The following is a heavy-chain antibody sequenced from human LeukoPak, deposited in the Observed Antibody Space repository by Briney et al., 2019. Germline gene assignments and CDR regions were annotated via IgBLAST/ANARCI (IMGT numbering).Heavy chain of an antibody. J-gene: IGHJ4*02. Sequence: KPSETLPLTCTVSGGSISSGGYYWSWIRQHSGRGLEWIGYIYDSGSTYYNPSLKSRVTISVDTSKNHFSLKLSSVTAADTAVYYCARVTMIVVVIDYWGQGTLVTVSS. CDR1: GGSISSGGYY. D-gene: IGHD3-22*01. CDR2: IYDSGST. V-gene: IGHV4-31*03. CDR3: ARVTMIVVVIDY.